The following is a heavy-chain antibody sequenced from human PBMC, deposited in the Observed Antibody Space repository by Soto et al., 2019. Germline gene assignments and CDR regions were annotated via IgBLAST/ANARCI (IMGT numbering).Heavy chain of an antibody. J-gene: IGHJ3*02. CDR1: GFDFNTSG. V-gene: IGHV3-33*01. CDR2: IWYDGNNK. D-gene: IGHD3-10*01. Sequence: QVQLVESGGGVVQPGRSLRVSCAASGFDFNTSGMHWVRQAPGKGLEWVAVIWYDGNNKYYADSVKGRFTISRDNSKNTVSLQMISLRAEDTAVYYCARTIWSYDSFDMWGQGTMVTVAS. CDR3: ARTIWSYDSFDM.